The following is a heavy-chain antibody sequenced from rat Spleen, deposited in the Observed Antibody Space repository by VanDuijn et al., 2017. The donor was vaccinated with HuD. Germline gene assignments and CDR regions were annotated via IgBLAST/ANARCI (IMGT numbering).Heavy chain of an antibody. Sequence: QLQESGPGLVKPSQSLSLTCSVTVYSITSSYRWNWIRKFPGNKLEWMGYINGAGSTNYNPSLKSRISITRDTSKNQFFLQVNSVTTEDTATYYCARHENDGGYYYVMDAWGQGASVTVSS. V-gene: IGHV3-3*01. J-gene: IGHJ4*01. CDR2: INGAGST. CDR3: ARHENDGGYYYVMDA. D-gene: IGHD1-11*01. CDR1: VYSITSSYR.